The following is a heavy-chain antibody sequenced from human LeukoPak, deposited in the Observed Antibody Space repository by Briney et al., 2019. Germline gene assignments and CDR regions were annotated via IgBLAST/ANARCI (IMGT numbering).Heavy chain of an antibody. CDR3: ARVHGYYGYYFDY. CDR1: GFTFSSYW. CDR2: IKQDGSEK. V-gene: IGHV3-7*01. J-gene: IGHJ4*02. Sequence: PGGSLRLSCAASGFTFSSYWMSWVRQAPGKGLEWAANIKQDGSEKYYVDSVKGRFTISRDNAKNSLYLQMNSLRAEDTAVYYCARVHGYYGYYFDYWGQGTLVTVSS. D-gene: IGHD3-10*01.